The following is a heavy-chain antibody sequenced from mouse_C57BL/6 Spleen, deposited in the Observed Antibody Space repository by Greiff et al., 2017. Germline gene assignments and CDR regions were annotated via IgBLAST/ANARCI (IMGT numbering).Heavy chain of an antibody. D-gene: IGHD2-2*01. V-gene: IGHV1-64*01. J-gene: IGHJ4*01. Sequence: VQLQQSGAELVKPGASVKLSCKASGYTFTSYWMHWVKQRPGQGLEWIGMIHPNSGSTNYNEKFKSKATLTVDKSSSTAYMQLSSLTSEDSAVYYCARGTMVTTRAMDYWGQGTSVTVAS. CDR3: ARGTMVTTRAMDY. CDR2: IHPNSGST. CDR1: GYTFTSYW.